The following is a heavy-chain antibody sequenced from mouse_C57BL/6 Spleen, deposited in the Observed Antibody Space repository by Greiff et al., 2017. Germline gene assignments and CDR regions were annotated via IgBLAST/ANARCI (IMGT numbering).Heavy chain of an antibody. V-gene: IGHV1-80*01. Sequence: QVQLQQSGAELVKPGASVKISCKASGYAFSSYWMNWVKQRPGKGLEWIGQIYPGDGDTNYNGKFKGKATLTADKSSSTAYMQLSSLTSEDSAVYFCARTENTTVVVDYWGQGTTLTVSS. D-gene: IGHD1-1*01. CDR3: ARTENTTVVVDY. CDR2: IYPGDGDT. CDR1: GYAFSSYW. J-gene: IGHJ2*01.